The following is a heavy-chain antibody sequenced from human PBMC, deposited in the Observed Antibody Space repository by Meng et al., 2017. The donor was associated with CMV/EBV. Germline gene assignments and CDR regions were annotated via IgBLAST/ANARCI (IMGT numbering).Heavy chain of an antibody. J-gene: IGHJ5*02. D-gene: IGHD1-14*01. CDR1: GFTFSAHG. CDR2: ITGSGDAT. Sequence: LSFAASGFTFSAHGMGWVRQAPGKGLEWVSVITGSGDATYYTDSVQGRFTISRDDSKNTVYMQMISLRAEDTAVYFCARTGPSYLDSWGQGTLVTVSS. CDR3: ARTGPSYLDS. V-gene: IGHV3-23*01.